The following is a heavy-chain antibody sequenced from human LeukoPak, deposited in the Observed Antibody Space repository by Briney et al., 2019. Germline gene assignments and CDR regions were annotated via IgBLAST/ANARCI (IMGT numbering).Heavy chain of an antibody. CDR3: ARTKIIAARETFDY. D-gene: IGHD6-6*01. V-gene: IGHV5-51*01. CDR1: GYNFTNYW. J-gene: IGHJ4*02. Sequence: GESLQISCKTSGYNFTNYWIGWVRQMPGKGLEWMGIIYPGDSDTRYSLSFQGQVTISADKSISTAYLQWSSLKASDTAMYYCARTKIIAARETFDYWGQGTLVTVSS. CDR2: IYPGDSDT.